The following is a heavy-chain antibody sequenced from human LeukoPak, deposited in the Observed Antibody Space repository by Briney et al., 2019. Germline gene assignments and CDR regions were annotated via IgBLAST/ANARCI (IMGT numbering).Heavy chain of an antibody. V-gene: IGHV3-21*01. J-gene: IGHJ4*02. Sequence: GGSLRLSCAASGFTFSSYSMNWVRQAPGKGLEWVSSISSSSSYIYYADSVKGRFTIFRDNAKNSLYLQMNSLRAEDTAVYYCARDSTGGSPAFDYWGRGTLVTDSS. D-gene: IGHD3-16*01. CDR1: GFTFSSYS. CDR2: ISSSSSYI. CDR3: ARDSTGGSPAFDY.